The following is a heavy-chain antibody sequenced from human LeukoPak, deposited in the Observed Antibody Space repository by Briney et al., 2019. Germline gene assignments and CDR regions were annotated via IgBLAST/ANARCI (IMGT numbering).Heavy chain of an antibody. D-gene: IGHD6-19*01. CDR2: IVVGSGNT. V-gene: IGHV1-58*01. CDR3: AAESGGSGCFFDY. Sequence: SVKVSCKASGFTFTSYAVQWVRQARGQRLEWIGWIVVGSGNTNYAQKFQERVTITRDMSTSTAYMELSSLRSEDTAVYYCAAESGGSGCFFDYWGQGTLVTVAS. CDR1: GFTFTSYA. J-gene: IGHJ4*02.